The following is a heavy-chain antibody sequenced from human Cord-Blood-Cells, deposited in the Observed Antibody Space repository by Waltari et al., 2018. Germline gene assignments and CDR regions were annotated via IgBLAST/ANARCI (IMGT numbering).Heavy chain of an antibody. Sequence: QVQLVQSGAEVKKPGASVKVSCKASGYTFPSYGISWVRQDPGQGLEWMGWISAYNGNTNYAQTLQGRVPMTPDTSTSTAYMELRSLRSDDTAMYYCAYARTYYYYMDVWGKGTTVTVSS. J-gene: IGHJ6*03. CDR1: GYTFPSYG. CDR2: ISAYNGNT. D-gene: IGHD2-2*01. CDR3: AYARTYYYYMDV. V-gene: IGHV1-18*04.